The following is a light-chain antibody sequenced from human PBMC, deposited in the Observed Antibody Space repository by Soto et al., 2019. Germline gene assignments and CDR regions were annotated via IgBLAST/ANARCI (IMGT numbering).Light chain of an antibody. CDR3: QQSYSTPYT. CDR2: AAS. CDR1: QNISIY. Sequence: DIQMTQSPSSLSASEGDRVTITCRASQNISIYLNWYQQNPGKAPKLLIHAASSLQSGVPSRFSGSGSETDFTLTISSLQPEDIASYYCQQSYSTPYTFGQGTKLEIK. V-gene: IGKV1-39*01. J-gene: IGKJ2*01.